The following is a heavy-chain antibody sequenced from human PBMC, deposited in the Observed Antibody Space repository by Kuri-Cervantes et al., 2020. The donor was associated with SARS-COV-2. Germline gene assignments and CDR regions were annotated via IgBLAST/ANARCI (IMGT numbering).Heavy chain of an antibody. CDR1: GFTFSNYA. CDR3: AKRDAYSQGSYFDY. J-gene: IGHJ4*01. Sequence: GESLKISCAASGFTFSNYAMTWVRQAPGKGLEWVSTISGSDDVTHLADSVKGRFTVSRDNSRNTPYLEMSSLRVEDTAVYYCAKRDAYSQGSYFDYWGHGTLVTVSS. V-gene: IGHV3-23*01. CDR2: ISGSDDVT. D-gene: IGHD5-24*01.